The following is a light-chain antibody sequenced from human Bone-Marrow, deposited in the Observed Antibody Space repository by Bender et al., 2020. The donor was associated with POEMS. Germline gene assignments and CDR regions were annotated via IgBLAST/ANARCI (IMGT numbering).Light chain of an antibody. V-gene: IGLV3-1*01. J-gene: IGLJ2*01. Sequence: SYEVTQPPSVSVSPGQTASITCSGDDLGDKYVAWYQQKPGQSPVLVIYQVTKRPSGIPERFSGSNSGNTATLTISGTQAMDEADYYCQERDTDSVIFGGGTTLTVL. CDR2: QVT. CDR3: QERDTDSVI. CDR1: DLGDKY.